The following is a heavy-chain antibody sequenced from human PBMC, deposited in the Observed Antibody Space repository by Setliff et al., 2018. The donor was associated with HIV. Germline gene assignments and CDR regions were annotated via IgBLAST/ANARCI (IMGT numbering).Heavy chain of an antibody. CDR3: ARGAYSSIWLSQGLNAFDI. CDR1: GYRFSSYG. Sequence: GASVKVSCKASGYRFSSYGISWVRQAPGQGLEWMGWISAYNGNTKYTQKFQGRVTMTTDTSTSTAYMELRSLRSDDTAVYYCARGAYSSIWLSQGLNAFDIWGQGTMVTVSS. CDR2: ISAYNGNT. V-gene: IGHV1-18*01. J-gene: IGHJ3*02. D-gene: IGHD6-13*01.